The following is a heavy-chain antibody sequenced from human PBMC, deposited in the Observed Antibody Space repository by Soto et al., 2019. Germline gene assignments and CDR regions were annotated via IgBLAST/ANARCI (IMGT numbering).Heavy chain of an antibody. CDR2: ISPTSGTT. J-gene: IGHJ3*02. CDR1: EYTFTSSY. V-gene: IGHV1-46*03. CDR3: ASPDTAPAAGNDALHI. D-gene: IGHD5-18*01. Sequence: QVQLVQSGAEVRKSGASVKLSCKASEYTFTSSYIHWVRQAPGQGLDWMGIISPTSGTTSYAQEFQDRLSMTSDTSTRTVYVELRSLTSKDSAVYYCASPDTAPAAGNDALHIWGQGTKVTVSS.